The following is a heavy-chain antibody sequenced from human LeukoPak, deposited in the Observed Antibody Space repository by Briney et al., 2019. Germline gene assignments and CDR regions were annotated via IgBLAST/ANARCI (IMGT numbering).Heavy chain of an antibody. Sequence: GGSLRLSCAASGFTFSNAWMSWVRQAPGKGLEWVGRIKSKTDGGTTDYAAPVKGRFTISRDDSKNTLYLQMNSLKTEDTAVYYCTTAPVQGTPYYYYYMDVWGKGTTVTVSS. D-gene: IGHD1-1*01. V-gene: IGHV3-15*01. CDR2: IKSKTDGGTT. CDR3: TTAPVQGTPYYYYYMDV. CDR1: GFTFSNAW. J-gene: IGHJ6*03.